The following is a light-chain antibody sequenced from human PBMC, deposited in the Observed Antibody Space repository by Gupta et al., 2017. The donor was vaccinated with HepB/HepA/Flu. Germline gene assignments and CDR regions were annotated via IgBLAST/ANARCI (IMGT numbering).Light chain of an antibody. Sequence: EIAITYPPATLSVSPGDRATLSCRASQWVSSNLAWYQHKPGQAPRLLIYGASTRFTGMPARFSGSGSGTEFTLTISSRQSEDFAVYYCQQDYNWHPWTFGQGTKVEIK. CDR3: QQDYNWHPWT. V-gene: IGKV3-15*01. J-gene: IGKJ1*01. CDR2: GAS. CDR1: QWVSSN.